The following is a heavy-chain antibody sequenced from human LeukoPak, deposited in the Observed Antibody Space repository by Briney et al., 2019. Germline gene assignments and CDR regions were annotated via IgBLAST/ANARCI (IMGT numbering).Heavy chain of an antibody. CDR1: GGPYCGCY. D-gene: IGHD3-22*01. CDR3: ARGIAWADSSGYFFDY. CDR2: IKHSGST. J-gene: IGHJ4*02. Sequence: WETLSLTCAVWGGPYCGCYWRWIRQPPGKGLECIGEIKHSGSTNYNPSLKSRVPISVDKSKNLSFLTLSSVTAADTAVYYCARGIAWADSSGYFFDYWGQGTLVTVSS. V-gene: IGHV4-34*01.